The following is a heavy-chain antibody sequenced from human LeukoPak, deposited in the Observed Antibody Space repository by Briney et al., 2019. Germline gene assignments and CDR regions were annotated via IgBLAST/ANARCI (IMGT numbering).Heavy chain of an antibody. CDR1: GGSFSGYY. CDR2: IYYSDST. D-gene: IGHD6-19*01. J-gene: IGHJ4*02. V-gene: IGHV4-59*01. CDR3: ARGHNTRGIAVANDC. Sequence: PSETLSLTCAVYGGSFSGYYWSWIRQPPGKGLECIGYIYYSDSTNYNPSLKSRVTVSVDTSENQFSLKLSSVTAADTAVYYCARGHNTRGIAVANDCWGQGTLVTVSS.